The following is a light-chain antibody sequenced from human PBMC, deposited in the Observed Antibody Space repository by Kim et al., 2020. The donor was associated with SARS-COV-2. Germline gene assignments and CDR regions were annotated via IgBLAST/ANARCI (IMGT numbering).Light chain of an antibody. Sequence: DLQMTQSPSSLSASVGDRVTITCRASQNINNFLNWYQQKSGRAPQLLIYATSFLHSEVPSRFSGSGSETEFALTISNLQPEDFGTYYCQHSYNMRTFGQGTKVDI. CDR3: QHSYNMRT. J-gene: IGKJ1*01. CDR2: ATS. V-gene: IGKV1-39*01. CDR1: QNINNF.